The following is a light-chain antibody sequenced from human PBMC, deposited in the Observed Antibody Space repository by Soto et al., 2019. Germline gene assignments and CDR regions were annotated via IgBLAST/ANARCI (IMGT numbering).Light chain of an antibody. CDR3: QQHVRSPRT. J-gene: IGKJ2*01. Sequence: EIVLTQSPGTLSLSPGESATLSCRASQSVDTAYLGWYQHKPGQAPRLLISATSRRATGTPDRFSGSGSGTDFTRTINRLEPEDFAVYFWQQHVRSPRTFGQGTKVEI. CDR2: ATS. V-gene: IGKV3-20*01. CDR1: QSVDTAY.